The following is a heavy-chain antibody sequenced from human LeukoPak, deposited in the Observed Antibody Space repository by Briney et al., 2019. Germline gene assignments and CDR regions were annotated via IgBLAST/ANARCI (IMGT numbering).Heavy chain of an antibody. V-gene: IGHV3-48*03. CDR3: VRDGQFDY. Sequence: GGSLRLSCAASGFIFTNYEMNWVRQAPGKGLEWLSYILSTSATFYADSVKGRFTISRDNAENSVYLRMNSLRAEDTGVYYCVRDGQFDYWGQGTLVTVSS. CDR2: ILSTSAT. J-gene: IGHJ4*02. CDR1: GFIFTNYE.